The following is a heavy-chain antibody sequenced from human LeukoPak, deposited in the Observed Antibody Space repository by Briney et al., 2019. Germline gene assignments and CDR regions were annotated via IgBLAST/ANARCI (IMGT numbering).Heavy chain of an antibody. CDR2: VSYTGIT. V-gene: IGHV4-31*03. Sequence: KTSQTPSLTCTVSGGAINSGHFWNWLRQTPGSGLEYLGYVSYTGITYYNPSLMSRVNMSVDTSKKQFSLTLTSVTAADTATYYCARGNDYFDYWGQGSLVTVSS. CDR3: ARGNDYFDY. CDR1: GGAINSGHF. J-gene: IGHJ4*02. D-gene: IGHD3-16*01.